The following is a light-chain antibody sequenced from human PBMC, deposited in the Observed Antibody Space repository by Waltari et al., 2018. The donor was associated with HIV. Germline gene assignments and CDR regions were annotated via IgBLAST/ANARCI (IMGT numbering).Light chain of an antibody. V-gene: IGLV1-47*01. CDR1: PATLGANF. CDR3: AVLDDTLGGGV. CDR2: RDN. J-gene: IGLJ2*01. Sequence: QSVLPQPPSESGTPGPKVTISCSGSPATLGANFVFWFQQFPGTAPKLLIYRDNLRHSGVPARFSGSKSGTSASLTISGLRSDDEAHYFCAVLDDTLGGGVFGGGTKLTVL.